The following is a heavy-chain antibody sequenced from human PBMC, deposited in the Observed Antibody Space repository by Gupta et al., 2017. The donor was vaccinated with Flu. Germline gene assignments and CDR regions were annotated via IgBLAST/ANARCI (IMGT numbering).Heavy chain of an antibody. Sequence: QVQLQESGPGLVKPSQTLSLTCTVSGGSISSGSYYWRWIRQPAGKGLEWIGRIYTSGSTNYNPSLKSRVTISVDTSKNQFSLKLSSVTAADTAVYYCARDHYDSSGSYDYWGQGTLVTVSS. CDR1: GGSISSGSYY. CDR2: IYTSGST. J-gene: IGHJ4*02. D-gene: IGHD3-22*01. CDR3: ARDHYDSSGSYDY. V-gene: IGHV4-61*02.